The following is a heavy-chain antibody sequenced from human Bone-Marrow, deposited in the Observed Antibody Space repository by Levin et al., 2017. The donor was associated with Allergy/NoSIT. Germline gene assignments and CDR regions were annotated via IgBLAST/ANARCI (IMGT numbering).Heavy chain of an antibody. CDR3: ARGASGSASGNYYLNFYYYMDI. CDR1: GASVTSGTYY. CDR2: VFRTGAA. V-gene: IGHV4-61*01. D-gene: IGHD3-10*01. Sequence: SETLSLTCTVSGASVTSGTYYWTWIRQSPGKGLEWIGSVFRTGAANYNPSLKSRLTISVDTSKNQFSLKLMSVTAADTAIYFCARGASGSASGNYYLNFYYYMDIWGKGTSVTVSS. J-gene: IGHJ6*03.